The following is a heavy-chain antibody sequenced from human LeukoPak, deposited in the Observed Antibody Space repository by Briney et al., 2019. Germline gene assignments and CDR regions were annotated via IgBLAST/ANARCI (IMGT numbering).Heavy chain of an antibody. Sequence: PGGSLRLSCRSFGFTFGYFAISWVRQAPGKGLEWVGFIRNKIHGRTSVYAASVEGRFTISRDDSESIAYLQMNSLKTEDTAVYYCARGGVNDHGDGQYFQHWGQGTLVTVSS. CDR1: GFTFGYFA. D-gene: IGHD4-17*01. CDR2: IRNKIHGRTS. CDR3: ARGGVNDHGDGQYFQH. J-gene: IGHJ1*01. V-gene: IGHV3-49*04.